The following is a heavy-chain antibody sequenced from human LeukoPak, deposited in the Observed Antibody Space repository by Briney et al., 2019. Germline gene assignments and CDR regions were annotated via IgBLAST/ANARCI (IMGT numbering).Heavy chain of an antibody. D-gene: IGHD2-2*01. CDR1: GYTFTSYY. Sequence: GASVKVSCKASGYTFTSYYMHWVRQAPGQGLEWMGWMNPNSGNTGYAQKFQGRVTITRNTSISTAYMELSSLRSEDTAVYYCARGNIVVVPAAIGIGRIDAFDIWGQGTMVTVSS. J-gene: IGHJ3*02. CDR3: ARGNIVVVPAAIGIGRIDAFDI. V-gene: IGHV1-8*03. CDR2: MNPNSGNT.